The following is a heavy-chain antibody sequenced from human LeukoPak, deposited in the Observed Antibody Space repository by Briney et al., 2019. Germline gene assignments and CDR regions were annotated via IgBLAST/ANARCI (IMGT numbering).Heavy chain of an antibody. CDR1: GFTFSSYA. Sequence: PGGSLRLSCAASGFTFSSYAMSWIRQPPGKGLEWIGEINHSGSTNYNPSLKSRVTISVDTSKNQFSLKLSSVTAADTAVYYCARRRATMVRGVIIGYYYYYMDVWGKGTTVTISS. D-gene: IGHD3-10*01. CDR3: ARRRATMVRGVIIGYYYYYMDV. J-gene: IGHJ6*03. V-gene: IGHV4-34*01. CDR2: INHSGST.